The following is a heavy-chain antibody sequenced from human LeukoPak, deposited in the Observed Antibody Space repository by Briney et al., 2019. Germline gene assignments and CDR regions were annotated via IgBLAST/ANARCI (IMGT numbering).Heavy chain of an antibody. V-gene: IGHV4-61*02. CDR1: GGSISSGSYY. J-gene: IGHJ3*02. CDR3: ARDYSNYAVAFDI. D-gene: IGHD4-11*01. CDR2: IYTSGGT. Sequence: SQTLSLTCTVSGGSISSGSYYWSWIRRPAGKGLEWIGRIYTSGGTNYNPSLKCRVTISVDTSKNQFSLKLSSVTAADTAVYYCARDYSNYAVAFDIWGQGTMVTVSS.